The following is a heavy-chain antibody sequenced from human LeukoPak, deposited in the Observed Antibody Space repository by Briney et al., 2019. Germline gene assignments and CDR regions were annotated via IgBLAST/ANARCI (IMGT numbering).Heavy chain of an antibody. CDR1: GGSVSSGSYY. D-gene: IGHD7-27*01. V-gene: IGHV4-61*01. J-gene: IGHJ3*02. CDR2: IYYSGST. Sequence: SETLSLTCTVSGGSVSSGSYYWSWIRQPPGKGLEWIGYIYYSGSTNYNPSLKSRVTISVDTSKNQFSLKLSSLTAADTAVYYCARDRTGDDAFDIWGQGIMVTVSS. CDR3: ARDRTGDDAFDI.